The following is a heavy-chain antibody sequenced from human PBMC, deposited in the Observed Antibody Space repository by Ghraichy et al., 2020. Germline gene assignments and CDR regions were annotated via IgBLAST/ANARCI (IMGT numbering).Heavy chain of an antibody. Sequence: SETLSLTCTVSGASISSHYWTWIRQPPGKRLEWIGYIYYTGITNYNPSFKSRVTISVDTSKNQFSLKLSSVTAADTAVYYCARATAPGDYYYINVWGKGTTVTVSS. V-gene: IGHV4-59*11. CDR2: IYYTGIT. J-gene: IGHJ6*03. D-gene: IGHD5-18*01. CDR3: ARATAPGDYYYINV. CDR1: GASISSHY.